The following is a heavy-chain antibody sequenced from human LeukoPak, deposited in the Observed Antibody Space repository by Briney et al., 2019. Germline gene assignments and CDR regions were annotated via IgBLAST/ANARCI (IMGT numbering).Heavy chain of an antibody. Sequence: ASVKVSCKASGYTFTGYYMHWVRQAPGQGLEWMGWINPNSGGANYAQKFQGRVTMTRDTSISTAYMELSRLRSDDTAVYYCARNPPPRYCSSTSCYVGSAFDIWGQGTMVTVSS. CDR3: ARNPPPRYCSSTSCYVGSAFDI. D-gene: IGHD2-2*01. V-gene: IGHV1-2*02. CDR1: GYTFTGYY. J-gene: IGHJ3*02. CDR2: INPNSGGA.